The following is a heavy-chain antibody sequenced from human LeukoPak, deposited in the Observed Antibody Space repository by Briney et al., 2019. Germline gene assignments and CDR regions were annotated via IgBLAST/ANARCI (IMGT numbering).Heavy chain of an antibody. CDR1: GLTFSSYS. Sequence: GGSLSLSCAASGLTFSSYSMNRVRQAPRKGLELVSSITSSSSDIYNANSVKGRFTISRDNAKNSLYLQMNSLRAEDTAVYYCAKDQDCSSTSCYNAFDIWGQGTMVTVSS. CDR3: AKDQDCSSTSCYNAFDI. J-gene: IGHJ3*02. CDR2: ITSSSSDI. D-gene: IGHD2-2*02. V-gene: IGHV3-21*01.